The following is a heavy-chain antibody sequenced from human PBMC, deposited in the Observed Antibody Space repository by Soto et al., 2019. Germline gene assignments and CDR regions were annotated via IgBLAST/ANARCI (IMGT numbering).Heavy chain of an antibody. CDR1: GFDFRNFG. V-gene: IGHV1-58*02. J-gene: IGHJ6*02. Sequence: ASVKVSCKASGFDFRNFGIQWVRQVQGQGLEWMGWIVVANGRTNYAPKFQGRFTISRDMSTSTAYMDLRDVRPEDTAVYYCSKDSPDIGIGWPAWGQGTTVTVSS. D-gene: IGHD5-12*01. CDR3: SKDSPDIGIGWPA. CDR2: IVVANGRT.